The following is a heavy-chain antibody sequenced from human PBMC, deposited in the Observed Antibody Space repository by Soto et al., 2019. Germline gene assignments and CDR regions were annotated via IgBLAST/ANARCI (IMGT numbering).Heavy chain of an antibody. CDR1: GFTFSNAW. D-gene: IGHD1-26*01. Sequence: GGSLRLSCAASGFTFSNAWVSWVRQAPGKGLEWVGRIKSKTDGGTTDYAAPVKGRFTISRDDSKNTLYLQMNSLKTEDTAVYYCEATGTGNWFDPWGQGTLVTVSS. J-gene: IGHJ5*02. CDR3: EATGTGNWFDP. CDR2: IKSKTDGGTT. V-gene: IGHV3-15*01.